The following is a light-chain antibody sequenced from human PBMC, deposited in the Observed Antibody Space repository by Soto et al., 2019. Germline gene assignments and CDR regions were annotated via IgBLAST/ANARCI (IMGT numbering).Light chain of an antibody. CDR1: QGIIDY. CDR2: AAS. V-gene: IGKV1-27*01. J-gene: IGKJ1*01. Sequence: DVQMTQSPSSLSASVGDRVTITCRASQGIIDYLAWYQHKPGKAPELLIYAASTLHSGVPSRFSGSGSGTDLTLTISSLQPEDVATYYCQKYNSAPQTFGPGTKVEIK. CDR3: QKYNSAPQT.